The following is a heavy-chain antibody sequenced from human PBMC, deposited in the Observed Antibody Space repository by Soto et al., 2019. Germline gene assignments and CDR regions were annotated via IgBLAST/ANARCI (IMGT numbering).Heavy chain of an antibody. D-gene: IGHD4-17*01. CDR1: GGSISSYY. V-gene: IGHV4-59*08. J-gene: IGHJ4*02. Sequence: SETLSLTCTVSGGSISSYYWSWIRQPPGKGLEWIGNIYYSESTYYNPSLKSRVTISVDTSKNQFSLRLTSVTAADTAVYYCATHPPYGPLDHWGQGTLDTVSS. CDR2: IYYSEST. CDR3: ATHPPYGPLDH.